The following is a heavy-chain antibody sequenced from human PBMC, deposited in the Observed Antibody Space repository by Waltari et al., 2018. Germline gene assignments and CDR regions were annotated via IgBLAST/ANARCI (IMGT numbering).Heavy chain of an antibody. Sequence: QVQLVESGGGVVQPGGSLRLSCAASGFTFSSYGMHWVLQAPGKGLEWVAFIRYDGSNKYYADSVKGRFTISRDNSKNTLYLQMNSLRAEDTAVYYCAKDGMYCSGGSCLTIDAFDIWGQGTMVTVSS. CDR3: AKDGMYCSGGSCLTIDAFDI. D-gene: IGHD2-15*01. V-gene: IGHV3-30*02. CDR1: GFTFSSYG. CDR2: IRYDGSNK. J-gene: IGHJ3*02.